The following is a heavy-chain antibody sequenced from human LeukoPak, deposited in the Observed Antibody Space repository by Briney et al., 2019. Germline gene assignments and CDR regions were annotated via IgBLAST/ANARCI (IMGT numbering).Heavy chain of an antibody. J-gene: IGHJ6*02. CDR3: ARAYLSLGTYYYGMDV. CDR1: GFTFSSYG. D-gene: IGHD3-10*01. CDR2: TWYDGSNK. Sequence: PGGSLRLSCSASGFTFSSYGMHWVRQAPGKGLEWVAVTWYDGSNKYYADSVKGRFTISRDNSKNTLYLQMNSLRAEDTAVYYCARAYLSLGTYYYGMDVWGQGTTVTVSS. V-gene: IGHV3-33*01.